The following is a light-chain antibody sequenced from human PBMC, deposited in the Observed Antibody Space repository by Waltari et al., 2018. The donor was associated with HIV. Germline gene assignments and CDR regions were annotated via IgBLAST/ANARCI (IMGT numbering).Light chain of an antibody. CDR3: MSWYGNIWV. J-gene: IGLJ3*02. CDR1: SGVNVQNYR. CDR2: YKSESDK. V-gene: IGLV5-45*03. Sequence: QAVLTQPFSLSASPGASASLSCTLRSGVNVQNYRIYWYQQRPGSPPRYLLRYKSESDKEFGSGIPSLVSGATDVPANAGNLVISGLQSEDEADYDCMSWYGNIWVFGGGTKLTV.